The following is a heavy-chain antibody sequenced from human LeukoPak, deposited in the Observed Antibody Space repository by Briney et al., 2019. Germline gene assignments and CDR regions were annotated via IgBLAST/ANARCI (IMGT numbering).Heavy chain of an antibody. Sequence: PSETLSLTCTVSGGSISGYYWSWIRQSAGKGLEWIGRVHTSESTSYNPSLKSRVTVSVDTSKNQFSLKLSSVTAADTAVYYCTREPRDSYGSANYGFDYWGQGTLVTVSS. CDR3: TREPRDSYGSANYGFDY. D-gene: IGHD3-10*01. CDR2: VHTSEST. CDR1: GGSISGYY. V-gene: IGHV4-4*07. J-gene: IGHJ4*02.